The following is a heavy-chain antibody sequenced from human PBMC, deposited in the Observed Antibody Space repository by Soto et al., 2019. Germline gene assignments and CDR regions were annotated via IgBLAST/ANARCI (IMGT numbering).Heavy chain of an antibody. J-gene: IGHJ4*02. CDR3: ARGPARGSGSYSTEYYFDY. CDR2: MNPNSGNT. CDR1: GYTFTSYD. Sequence: QVQLVQSGAEVKKPGASVKVSCKASGYTFTSYDINWVRQATGQGLEWMGWMNPNSGNTGYAQKFQGRVTMTRNTSISTAYMELSSLRSEDTAVYYCARGPARGSGSYSTEYYFDYWRQGTLVTVSS. D-gene: IGHD3-10*01. V-gene: IGHV1-8*01.